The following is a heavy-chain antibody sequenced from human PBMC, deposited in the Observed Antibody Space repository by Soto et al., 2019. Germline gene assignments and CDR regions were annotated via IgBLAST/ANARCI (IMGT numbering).Heavy chain of an antibody. J-gene: IGHJ3*01. V-gene: IGHV3-48*03. D-gene: IGHD1-26*01. CDR2: IHPSGQPI. Sequence: EVQLVESGGGLIQPGGSLRLSCAASGFTFSTSEMYWFRQAPGKGLEWVSYIHPSGQPIFYADSVKGRFTISRNNAKNSLYLQISSLRAEDSAVYYCASRASRWGQGTMVTVSS. CDR3: ASRASR. CDR1: GFTFSTSE.